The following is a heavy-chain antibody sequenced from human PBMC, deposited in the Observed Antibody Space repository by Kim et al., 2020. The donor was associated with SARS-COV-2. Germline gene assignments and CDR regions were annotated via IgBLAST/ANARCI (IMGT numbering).Heavy chain of an antibody. CDR1: GYSISSSNW. CDR3: ARTPTHLIGPVTVQYWYFDL. CDR2: IYYSGST. J-gene: IGHJ2*01. V-gene: IGHV4-28*01. Sequence: SETLSLTCAVSGYSISSSNWWGWIRQPPGKGLEWIGYIYYSGSTYYNPSLKSRVTMSVDTSKNQFSLKLSSVTAVDTAVYYCARTPTHLIGPVTVQYWYFDLWGRGTLVTVSS. D-gene: IGHD4-17*01.